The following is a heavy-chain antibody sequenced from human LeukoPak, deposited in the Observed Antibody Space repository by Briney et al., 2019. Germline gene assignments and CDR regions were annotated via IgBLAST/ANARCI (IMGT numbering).Heavy chain of an antibody. V-gene: IGHV4-39*07. D-gene: IGHD3-22*01. J-gene: IGHJ3*02. CDR2: IYYSGST. CDR3: ARDRYYYDSSGYSDAFDI. Sequence: SETLSLTCTVSGGSLSSSSYYWGWIRQPPGKGLEWIGNIYYSGSTYYNPSLKSRVTISVDTSKNQFSLKLSSVTAADTAVYYCARDRYYYDSSGYSDAFDIWGQGTMVTVSS. CDR1: GGSLSSSSYY.